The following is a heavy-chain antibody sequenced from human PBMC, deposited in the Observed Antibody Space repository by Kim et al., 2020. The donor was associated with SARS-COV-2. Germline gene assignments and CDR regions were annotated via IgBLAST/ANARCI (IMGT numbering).Heavy chain of an antibody. J-gene: IGHJ4*02. V-gene: IGHV3-30*04. CDR1: GFTFSSYA. CDR3: ARSLSGYYFSGGGY. Sequence: GGSLRLSCAASGFTFSSYAMHWVRQAPGKGLEWVAVISYDGSNKYYADSVKGRLTISRDNSKNTLYLQMNSLRAEDTAVYYCARSLSGYYFSGGGYWGQGTLVTVSS. CDR2: ISYDGSNK. D-gene: IGHD3-22*01.